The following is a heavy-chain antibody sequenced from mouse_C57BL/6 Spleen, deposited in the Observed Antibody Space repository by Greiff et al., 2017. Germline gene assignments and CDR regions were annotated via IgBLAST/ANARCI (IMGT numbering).Heavy chain of an antibody. Sequence: DVKLVESGGGLVKPGGSLKLSCAASGFTFSSYTMSWVRQTPEKRLEWVATISGGGGNTYYPDSVKGRFTISRDNAKNTLYLQMSSLRSEDTALYYCARQRTGTSLFDYWGQGTTLTVSS. CDR2: ISGGGGNT. CDR1: GFTFSSYT. V-gene: IGHV5-9*01. CDR3: ARQRTGTSLFDY. D-gene: IGHD4-1*01. J-gene: IGHJ2*01.